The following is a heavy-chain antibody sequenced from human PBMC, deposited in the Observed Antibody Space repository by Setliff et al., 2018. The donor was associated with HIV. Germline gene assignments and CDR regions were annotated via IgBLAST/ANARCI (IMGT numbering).Heavy chain of an antibody. D-gene: IGHD3-22*01. CDR3: TRVRRITMIVVAMGWFDP. V-gene: IGHV1-2*06. CDR2: INPKSGAT. CDR1: GYSFTGYY. J-gene: IGHJ5*02. Sequence: ASVKVSCKASGYSFTGYYVNWVRQAPGQGLEWMGRINPKSGATNLAQKFQGRVTMTQDMSTDTASMELRSLRSEDTAVYYCTRVRRITMIVVAMGWFDPWGQGTLVTVSS.